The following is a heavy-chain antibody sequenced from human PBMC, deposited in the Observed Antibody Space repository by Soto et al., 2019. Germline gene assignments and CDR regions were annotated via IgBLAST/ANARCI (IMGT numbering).Heavy chain of an antibody. CDR3: VHLLTGGRFDS. D-gene: IGHD3-16*01. CDR2: IYWDDDK. Sequence: QITLKESGPSLVKPTETLTLTCTFSGFSLSSSGVGVAWIRQPPGKPLEWLAPIYWDDDKYTSPSLKSRLTITKDTSKNQVVLLMTNMDPVDTATYFCVHLLTGGRFDSWGQGTLVTVSS. CDR1: GFSLSSSGVG. V-gene: IGHV2-5*02. J-gene: IGHJ4*02.